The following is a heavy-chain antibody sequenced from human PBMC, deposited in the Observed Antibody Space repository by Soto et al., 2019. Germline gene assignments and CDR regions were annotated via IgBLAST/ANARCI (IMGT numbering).Heavy chain of an antibody. CDR2: INPSGGST. CDR3: ARAAYLGIVAIPSFD. D-gene: IGHD5-12*01. J-gene: IGHJ4*02. Sequence: ASVKVSCKASGYTFTSYYMHWVRQAPGQGLEWMGIINPSGGSTSYAQKFQGRVTMTRDTSTSTVYMELSSLRSEDTAVYYCARAAYLGIVAIPSFDWGQGTLVTVSS. CDR1: GYTFTSYY. V-gene: IGHV1-46*03.